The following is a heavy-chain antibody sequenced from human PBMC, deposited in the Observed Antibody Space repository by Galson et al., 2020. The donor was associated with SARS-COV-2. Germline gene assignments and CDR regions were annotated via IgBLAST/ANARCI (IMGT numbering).Heavy chain of an antibody. CDR1: GGSISSGGYY. V-gene: IGHV4-31*03. CDR2: IYYSGST. CDR3: ARASRRRITIFGVVDAFDI. J-gene: IGHJ3*02. D-gene: IGHD3-3*01. Sequence: SQTLSLTCTVSGGSISSGGYYWSWIRQHPGKGLEWIGYIYYSGSTYYNPSLKSRVTISVDTSKNQFSLKLSSVTAADTAVYYCARASRRRITIFGVVDAFDIWGQGTMVTVSS.